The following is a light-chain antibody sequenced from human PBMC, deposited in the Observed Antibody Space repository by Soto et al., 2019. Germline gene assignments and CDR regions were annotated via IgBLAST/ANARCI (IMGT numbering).Light chain of an antibody. J-gene: IGKJ5*01. CDR1: ENTRNL. Sequence: DIQLTQSPSTLSAAVGDSFTITCRASENTRNLLAWYHQKPGKAPKPLIYGASTLETGVPSRFSGSGSGSEFNFTITGLQPDDFAAYFCQQYNTYSTFGQGTQVDI. CDR2: GAS. CDR3: QQYNTYST. V-gene: IGKV1-5*01.